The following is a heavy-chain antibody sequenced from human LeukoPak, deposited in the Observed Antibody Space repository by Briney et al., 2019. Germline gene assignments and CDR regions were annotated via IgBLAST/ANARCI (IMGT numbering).Heavy chain of an antibody. Sequence: GGSLRLSCAASGFTVSSNYMSWVRQAPGKGLEWVSVIYSGGSTYYADSVKGRFTISRHNSKNTLYLQMNSLRAEDTAVYYCARGDGYNYGYYFDYWGQGTLVTVSP. CDR2: IYSGGST. D-gene: IGHD5-24*01. CDR3: ARGDGYNYGYYFDY. J-gene: IGHJ4*02. CDR1: GFTVSSNY. V-gene: IGHV3-53*04.